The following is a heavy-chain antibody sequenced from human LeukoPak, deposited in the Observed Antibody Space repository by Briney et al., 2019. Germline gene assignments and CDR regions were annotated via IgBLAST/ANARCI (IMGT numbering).Heavy chain of an antibody. D-gene: IGHD4-17*01. J-gene: IGHJ6*03. CDR1: GFTFSSYA. Sequence: PGRSLRLSCAASGFTFSSYAMHWVRQAPGKGLEWVAVISYDGSNKYYADSVKGRFTISRDNSKNTLYLQMNSLRAEDTAVYYCARDKMTTVTTVGVGYYYYMDVWGQGTTVTVSS. V-gene: IGHV3-30*01. CDR2: ISYDGSNK. CDR3: ARDKMTTVTTVGVGYYYYMDV.